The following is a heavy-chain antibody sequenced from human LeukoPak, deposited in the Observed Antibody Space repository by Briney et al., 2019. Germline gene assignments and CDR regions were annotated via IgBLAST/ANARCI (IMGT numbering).Heavy chain of an antibody. D-gene: IGHD6-19*01. CDR2: ISSSSSYI. V-gene: IGHV3-21*01. Sequence: PGGSLSLSCAASGFTFSSYSMNWVRQAPGKGLEWVSSISSSSSYIYYADSVKRRFTISRDNAKNSLYLQMNSLRAENTAVYYCARDLAGYSSGWSDYWGQGTLVTVSS. CDR1: GFTFSSYS. CDR3: ARDLAGYSSGWSDY. J-gene: IGHJ4*02.